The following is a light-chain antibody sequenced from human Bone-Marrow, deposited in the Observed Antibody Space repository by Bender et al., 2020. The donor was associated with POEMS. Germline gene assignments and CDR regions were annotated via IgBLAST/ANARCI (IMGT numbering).Light chain of an antibody. CDR2: DVS. CDR3: SSYAGISTFDVV. CDR1: SSDVGGYNY. V-gene: IGLV2-14*03. J-gene: IGLJ2*01. Sequence: HSALTQAASVSGSPGQSITISCTGTSSDVGGYNYVSWYQQHPGKAPKLMIYDVSNRPSGVSNRFSGSKSGNTASLTISGLQAEDEADYYCSSYAGISTFDVVFGGGTKVTVL.